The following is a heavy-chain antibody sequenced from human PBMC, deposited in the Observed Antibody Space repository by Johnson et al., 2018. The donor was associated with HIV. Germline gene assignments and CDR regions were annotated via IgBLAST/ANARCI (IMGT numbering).Heavy chain of an antibody. CDR3: ARREVVFGSYDYWDAFDF. V-gene: IGHV3-11*04. J-gene: IGHJ3*01. CDR1: GFSFSDYY. CDR2: ISSSGSII. D-gene: IGHD2-15*01. Sequence: QMQLVESGGGLVKPGGSLRLSCAASGFSFSDYYMSWIRQAPGKGLEWLSHISSSGSIIYFADSVKGRFTISRDNATNSLFLPMNSLRTEDPGVYYCARREVVFGSYDYWDAFDFWGQGTMVTVSS.